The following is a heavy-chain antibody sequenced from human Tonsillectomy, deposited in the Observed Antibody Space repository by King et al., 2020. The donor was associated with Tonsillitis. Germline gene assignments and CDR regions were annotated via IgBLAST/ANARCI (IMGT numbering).Heavy chain of an antibody. CDR2: ISSSSSNI. J-gene: IGHJ4*02. CDR1: GFTFSSYS. D-gene: IGHD2-15*01. V-gene: IGHV3-48*01. Sequence: VQLVESGGGLVQPGGSLRLSCAASGFTFSSYSMNWVRQAPGKGLEWVSYISSSSSNIYYADSVKGRFTISRDNAKNSLYLQMNRLRAEDTAVYYCATESPFPVMVAAAPFDYRGQGTLVTGSS. CDR3: ATESPFPVMVAAAPFDY.